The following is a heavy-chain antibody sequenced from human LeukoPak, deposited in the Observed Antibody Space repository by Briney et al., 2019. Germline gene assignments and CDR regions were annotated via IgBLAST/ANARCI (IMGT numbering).Heavy chain of an antibody. J-gene: IGHJ4*02. CDR1: GFTFSSYS. Sequence: GGSLRLSCAASGFTFSSYSMNWVRQAPGKGLEWVSSISSSSSYIYYADSVKGRFTISRDNAKNSLYLQMNSLRAEGTAVYYCAREKVATYFDYWGQGTLVTVSS. CDR3: AREKVATYFDY. V-gene: IGHV3-21*01. CDR2: ISSSSSYI. D-gene: IGHD1-1*01.